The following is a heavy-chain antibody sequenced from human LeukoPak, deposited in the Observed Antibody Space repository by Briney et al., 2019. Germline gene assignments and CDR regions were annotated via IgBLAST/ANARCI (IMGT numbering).Heavy chain of an antibody. Sequence: GGSLRLSCAVSGLTFKIFSMDWVRQAPGKGLVWVSYISSSGSTTYYADSVKGRFTISRYNAENSLSLQMNSLRDEDTAVYYCASEGDLFDYWGQGTLVTVSS. CDR2: ISSSGSTT. CDR3: ASEGDLFDY. J-gene: IGHJ4*02. V-gene: IGHV3-48*02. CDR1: GLTFKIFS. D-gene: IGHD1-26*01.